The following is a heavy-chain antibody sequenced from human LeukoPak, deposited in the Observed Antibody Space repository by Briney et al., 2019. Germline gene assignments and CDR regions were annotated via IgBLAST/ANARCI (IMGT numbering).Heavy chain of an antibody. D-gene: IGHD3-16*01. Sequence: SETLSLTCTVSGGSISDYYRGWIRQPPGKGLEWIGYFYNSGSSTYNPSLKSRVTISVDTSKEQFSLKVNSVTAADTAVYYCTRDLGIGVRLIPHAFDIWGQGTMVTVSS. CDR3: TRDLGIGVRLIPHAFDI. CDR2: FYNSGSS. J-gene: IGHJ3*02. V-gene: IGHV4-59*01. CDR1: GGSISDYY.